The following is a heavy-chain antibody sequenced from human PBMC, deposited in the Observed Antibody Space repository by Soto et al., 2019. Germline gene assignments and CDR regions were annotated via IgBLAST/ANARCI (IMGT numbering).Heavy chain of an antibody. CDR1: GGSFSGYY. D-gene: IGHD3-3*01. V-gene: IGHV4-34*01. J-gene: IGHJ4*02. CDR3: ARRGFWSGYYQN. CDR2: TNHSGSN. Sequence: QVQLQQWGAGLLKPSETLSLTCAVYGGSFSGYYWSWIRQPPGKGLEWIGETNHSGSNNYNPSLTSRVTISVDTSKNQFYLKLSSVTAADTAVYLCARRGFWSGYYQNWGQGTLVTVSS.